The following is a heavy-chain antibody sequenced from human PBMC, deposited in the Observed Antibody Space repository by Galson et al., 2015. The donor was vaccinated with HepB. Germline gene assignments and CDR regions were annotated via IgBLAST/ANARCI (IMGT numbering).Heavy chain of an antibody. D-gene: IGHD6-13*01. Sequence: SVKVSCKASGYTFTGYYIHWVRQAPGQGLEWMGWINPNSGGTNYAQKFQGRVTMTRDTSINTVNLDLTSLRSDDTAVYYCASGRQQLVLGYWGQGTLVTVSS. CDR3: ASGRQQLVLGY. CDR1: GYTFTGYY. V-gene: IGHV1-2*02. CDR2: INPNSGGT. J-gene: IGHJ4*02.